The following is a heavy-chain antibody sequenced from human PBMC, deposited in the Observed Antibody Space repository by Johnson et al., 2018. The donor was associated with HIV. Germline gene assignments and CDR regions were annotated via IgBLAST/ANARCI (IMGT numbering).Heavy chain of an antibody. D-gene: IGHD6-13*01. J-gene: IGHJ3*02. CDR1: GFTFSNAW. CDR3: AREHRRPSRGSSSLSGDAFDI. CDR2: IKQDGSEK. Sequence: VQLVESGGGLVKPGGSLRLSCAASGFTFSNAWMSWVRQAPGKGLEWVANIKQDGSEKYYVDSVKGRFTISRDNSKNTLYLQMNSLRAEDTAVYYCAREHRRPSRGSSSLSGDAFDIWGQGTMVTVSS. V-gene: IGHV3-7*01.